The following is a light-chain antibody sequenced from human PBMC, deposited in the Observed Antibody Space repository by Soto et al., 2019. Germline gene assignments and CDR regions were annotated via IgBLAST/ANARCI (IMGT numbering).Light chain of an antibody. CDR3: QSYDSRLSGSRV. CDR2: DNT. Sequence: QSVLKQPPSVSGAPGQRVTISCTGSSSNIGAGYDVHWYPQLPGTAPKRLIYDNTNRHSWVSDRFSVSKYDTSASMAITGLQADDEADYYYQSYDSRLSGSRVFGTVTKLTVL. CDR1: SSNIGAGYD. J-gene: IGLJ1*01. V-gene: IGLV1-40*01.